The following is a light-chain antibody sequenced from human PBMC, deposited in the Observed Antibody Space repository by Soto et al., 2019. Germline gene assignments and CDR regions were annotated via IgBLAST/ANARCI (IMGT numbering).Light chain of an antibody. V-gene: IGKV3D-15*01. J-gene: IGKJ4*01. CDR1: QSVSSN. Sequence: EIVMTQSPATLSVSPGERATLSCRASQSVSSNLAWYQQKPGQAPRLLIFGASTRATGTPARFSGSGSGTDFTLTIDSLQPEDFATYFCQQFNDYPPTFGGGTKVDIK. CDR3: QQFNDYPPT. CDR2: GAS.